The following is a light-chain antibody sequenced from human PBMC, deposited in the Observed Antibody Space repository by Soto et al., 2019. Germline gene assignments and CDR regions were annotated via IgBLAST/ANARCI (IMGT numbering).Light chain of an antibody. CDR2: VNSDGSH. Sequence: QLVLTQSPSASASXXASVXVXXTLSSGHSSYAIAWHQQQAEKGPRYLMKVNSDGSHNKGDGVPDRFSGSSSGAERYLTISSLQSEDEADYYCQTWGTGTWVFGGGTKLTVL. CDR3: QTWGTGTWV. V-gene: IGLV4-69*01. J-gene: IGLJ3*02. CDR1: SGHSSYA.